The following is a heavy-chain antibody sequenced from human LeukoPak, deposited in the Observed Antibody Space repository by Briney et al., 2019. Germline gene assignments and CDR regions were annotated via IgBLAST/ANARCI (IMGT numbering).Heavy chain of an antibody. CDR3: AKDGEGYSSGNYFDY. D-gene: IGHD6-19*01. CDR2: ISYDGSNK. V-gene: IGHV3-30*18. Sequence: GSLRLSCAASGFTFSSYGMHWVRQAPGKGLEWGAVISYDGSNKYYADSVKGRFTISRDSSKNTLYLQMNSLRAEDTAVYYCAKDGEGYSSGNYFDYWGQGTLVTVSS. CDR1: GFTFSSYG. J-gene: IGHJ4*02.